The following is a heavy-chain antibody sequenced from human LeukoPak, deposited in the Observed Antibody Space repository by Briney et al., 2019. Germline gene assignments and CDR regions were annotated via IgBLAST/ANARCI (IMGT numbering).Heavy chain of an antibody. V-gene: IGHV4-39*01. CDR2: IYYSGTT. D-gene: IGHD3/OR15-3a*01. CDR1: GGSINSSTYY. Sequence: SETLSLTCTVSGGSINSSTYYWAWVRQPPGKGLEWIASIYYSGTTYFNPSLKSRVTIPLDTSRNQFSLKLSSVTAADTAVYYCARQTGSGLFILPGGQGTLVTVSS. J-gene: IGHJ4*02. CDR3: ARQTGSGLFILP.